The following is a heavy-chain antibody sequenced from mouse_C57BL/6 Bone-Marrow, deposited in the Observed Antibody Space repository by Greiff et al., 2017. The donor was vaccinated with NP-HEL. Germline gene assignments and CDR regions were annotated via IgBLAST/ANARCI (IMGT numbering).Heavy chain of an antibody. J-gene: IGHJ1*03. D-gene: IGHD2-5*01. Sequence: EVMLVESGGGLVQPGGSLKLSCAASGFTFSDYYMYWVRQTPEKRLEWVAYISNGGGSTYYPDTVKGRFTISRDNAKNTLYLQMSRLKSEDTAMYYCASPYYSNYEGYFDVWGTGTTVTVSS. V-gene: IGHV5-12*01. CDR2: ISNGGGST. CDR1: GFTFSDYY. CDR3: ASPYYSNYEGYFDV.